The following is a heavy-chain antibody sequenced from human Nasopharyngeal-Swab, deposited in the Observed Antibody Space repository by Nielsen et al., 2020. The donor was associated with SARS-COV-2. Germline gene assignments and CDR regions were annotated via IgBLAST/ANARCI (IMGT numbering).Heavy chain of an antibody. Sequence: GESLKISCAASGFTFSSYDMHWVRQATGKGLEWVSAIGTAGYTYYPGSVKGRFTISRENAKNSLYLQMNSLRAGDTAVYYCARGNVEPVQLERRVYYYYYMDVWGKGTTVTVSS. J-gene: IGHJ6*03. CDR2: IGTAGYT. D-gene: IGHD1-1*01. V-gene: IGHV3-13*04. CDR3: ARGNVEPVQLERRVYYYYYMDV. CDR1: GFTFSSYD.